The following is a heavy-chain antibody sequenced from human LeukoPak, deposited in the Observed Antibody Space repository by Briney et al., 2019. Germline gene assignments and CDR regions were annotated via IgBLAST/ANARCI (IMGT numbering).Heavy chain of an antibody. D-gene: IGHD2-2*01. CDR1: GFTFSSYG. V-gene: IGHV3-7*01. CDR2: IEKHGSAD. Sequence: PGGSLRLSCAASGFTFSSYGMHWVRQAPGKGLEWLANIEKHGSADYYVDSVKGRFTISRDNAKNSLSLQLDSLRVEDTAVYYCAREVPGVMVAFDLWGQGTMVTVSP. CDR3: AREVPGVMVAFDL. J-gene: IGHJ3*01.